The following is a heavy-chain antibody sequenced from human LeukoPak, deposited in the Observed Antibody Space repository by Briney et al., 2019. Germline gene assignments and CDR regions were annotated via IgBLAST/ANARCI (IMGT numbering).Heavy chain of an antibody. J-gene: IGHJ3*02. CDR2: IYTSGST. D-gene: IGHD1-26*01. V-gene: IGHV4-61*02. Sequence: PSETLSLTCTVSGGSISSGSYYWSWIRQPAGKGLEWIGRIYTSGSTNYNPSLKSRVTISVDTSKNQFSLKLSSVTAADTAVYYCARILSGSSYQGAFDIWGQGTMVTVSS. CDR1: GGSISSGSYY. CDR3: ARILSGSSYQGAFDI.